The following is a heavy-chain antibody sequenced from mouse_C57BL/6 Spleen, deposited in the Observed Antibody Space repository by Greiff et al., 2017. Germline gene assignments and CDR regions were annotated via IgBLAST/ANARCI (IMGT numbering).Heavy chain of an antibody. J-gene: IGHJ3*01. V-gene: IGHV1-26*01. CDR3: ARNPFAY. CDR1: GYTFTDYY. Sequence: EVQLQQSGPELVKPGASVKMSCKASGYTFTDYYMNWVKQSHGKGLEWIGDINPNNGGTSYNQKFKGKATLTVDKSSSTAYMELRSLTSEDSAVYQCARNPFAYWGQGTLVTVS. CDR2: INPNNGGT.